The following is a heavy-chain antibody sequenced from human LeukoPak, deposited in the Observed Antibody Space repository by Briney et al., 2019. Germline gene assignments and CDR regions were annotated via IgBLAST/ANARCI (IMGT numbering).Heavy chain of an antibody. CDR3: ARDIGYCSGGSCRYWFDP. Sequence: ASVKVSCKASGYTFTGYYMHWVRQAPGQGLEWMGWINPNSGGTNYAQKFQGRVTMTRDTSTSTVYMELRSLRSDDTAVYYCARDIGYCSGGSCRYWFDPWGQGTLVTVSS. CDR2: INPNSGGT. D-gene: IGHD2-15*01. J-gene: IGHJ5*02. V-gene: IGHV1-2*02. CDR1: GYTFTGYY.